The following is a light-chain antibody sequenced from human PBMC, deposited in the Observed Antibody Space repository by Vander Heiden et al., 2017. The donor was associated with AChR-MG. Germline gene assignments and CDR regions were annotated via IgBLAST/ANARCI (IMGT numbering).Light chain of an antibody. CDR3: QQDGNSPYT. CDR2: SAS. J-gene: IGKJ2*01. V-gene: IGKV3-20*01. Sequence: EIVLTQSPDTLSLSPGERATLSCRASQSLSSNYFAWYQQKPGQAPRLLLYSASTRATGIPDRFSGSGSGTDLTLTISRLEPEDFAVYYCQQDGNSPYTFGQGTKLEIK. CDR1: QSLSSNY.